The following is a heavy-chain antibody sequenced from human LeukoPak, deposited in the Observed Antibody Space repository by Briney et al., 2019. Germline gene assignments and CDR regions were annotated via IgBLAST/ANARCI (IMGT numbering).Heavy chain of an antibody. CDR1: GYNFNTYW. CDR3: ASRPFETTVVPWDFY. Sequence: GESLQISCKGSGYNFNTYWVAWVRQLPGKGLEWMGIIRPVNSDVRYSPSFQGQVAISADRSINTAYLQWSSLTASDTAMYYCASRPFETTVVPWDFYWGQGTQVTVSS. D-gene: IGHD4-17*01. J-gene: IGHJ4*02. V-gene: IGHV5-51*01. CDR2: IRPVNSDV.